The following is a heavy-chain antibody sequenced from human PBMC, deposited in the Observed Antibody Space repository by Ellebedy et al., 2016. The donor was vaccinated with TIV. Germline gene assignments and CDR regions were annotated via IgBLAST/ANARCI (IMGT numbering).Heavy chain of an antibody. CDR2: ISYRGSS. V-gene: IGHV4-39*01. CDR1: SGSITNGNHS. Sequence: MPSETLSLTCSVSSGSITNGNHSWVWIRQTPGKGLEWIGTISYRGSSDYAPSPKRRVTISVPTTMDQLSLKLSSVTAADSAVYFCAASVSVTGGIDYWGQGTLVTVS. CDR3: AASVSVTGGIDY. J-gene: IGHJ4*02. D-gene: IGHD2-8*02.